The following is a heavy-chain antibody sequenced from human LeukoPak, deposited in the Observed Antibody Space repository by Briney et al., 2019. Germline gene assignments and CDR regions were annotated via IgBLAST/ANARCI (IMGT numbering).Heavy chain of an antibody. CDR2: ISSSGSTI. J-gene: IGHJ3*02. D-gene: IGHD3-10*01. CDR3: AKDPWFGEADDAFDI. CDR1: GFTFSDYY. Sequence: GGSLRLSCAASGFTFSDYYMSWICQAPGKGLEWVSYISSSGSTIYYADSVKGRFTISRDNAKNSLYLQMNSLRAEDTAVYYCAKDPWFGEADDAFDIWGQGTMVTVSS. V-gene: IGHV3-11*01.